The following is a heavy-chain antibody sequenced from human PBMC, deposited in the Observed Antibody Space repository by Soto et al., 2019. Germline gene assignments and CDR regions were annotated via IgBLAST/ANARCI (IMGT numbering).Heavy chain of an antibody. Sequence: EVQLVQSGAEVKKPGESLKISCKASGYSFSIYWIGWVRQMPGKGLEWMGIIYPDDSDTRYSPSFQGQVIISADKSISTAYLQWSSLKASDTAMYYCARLSLHYNYGDKWGQGTLVTVSS. CDR2: IYPDDSDT. D-gene: IGHD5-18*01. J-gene: IGHJ4*02. CDR3: ARLSLHYNYGDK. CDR1: GYSFSIYW. V-gene: IGHV5-51*01.